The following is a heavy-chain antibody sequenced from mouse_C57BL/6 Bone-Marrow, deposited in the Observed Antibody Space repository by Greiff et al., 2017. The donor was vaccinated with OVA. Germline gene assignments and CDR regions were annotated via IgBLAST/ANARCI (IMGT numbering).Heavy chain of an antibody. Sequence: VNVVESGAELVKPGASVKMSCKASGYTFTTYPIEWMKQNHGKSLEWIGNFHPYNDDTKYNEKFKGKATLTVEKSSSTVYLELSRLTSDDSAVYYCARGRGWLLGMDYWGQGTSVTVSS. D-gene: IGHD2-3*01. CDR3: ARGRGWLLGMDY. CDR1: GYTFTTYP. V-gene: IGHV1-47*01. J-gene: IGHJ4*01. CDR2: FHPYNDDT.